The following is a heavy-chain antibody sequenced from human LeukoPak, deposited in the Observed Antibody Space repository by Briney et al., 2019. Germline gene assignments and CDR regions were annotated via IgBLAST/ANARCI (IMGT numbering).Heavy chain of an antibody. CDR1: GFTFSSYC. D-gene: IGHD6-19*01. V-gene: IGHV3-48*02. CDR3: AIQIPPIAVAGPDY. J-gene: IGHJ4*02. Sequence: PGGSLRLSCAASGFTFSSYCMNWVRQAPGKGLEWVSYISSSSSTIYYADSVKGRFTISRDNAKNSLYLQMNSLRDEDTAVYYCAIQIPPIAVAGPDYWGQGTLVTVSS. CDR2: ISSSSSTI.